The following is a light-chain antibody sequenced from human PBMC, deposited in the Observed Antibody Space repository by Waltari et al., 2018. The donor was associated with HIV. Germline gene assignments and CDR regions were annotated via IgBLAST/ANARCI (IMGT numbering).Light chain of an antibody. V-gene: IGKV3-15*01. CDR2: GAS. CDR3: QQYDDWRGT. Sequence: IVMTQSPATLSVSPGERATLSCRSSQNVNSNLAWYQQKPGQAPRLLISGASTRATGIPARFTGSGSGTEFTLIISSLQSEDFAVYSCQQYDDWRGTFGQGTTLEIK. CDR1: QNVNSN. J-gene: IGKJ2*02.